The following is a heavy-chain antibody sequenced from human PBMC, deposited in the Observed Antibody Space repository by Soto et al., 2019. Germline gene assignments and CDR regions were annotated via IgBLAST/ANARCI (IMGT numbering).Heavy chain of an antibody. CDR3: AKVTKRAAAGRYEYYKYGMDV. J-gene: IGHJ6*02. Sequence: PGGSLRLSCAASGFAFSTYAMTWVRPAPGKGLEWVSVISGSGGSSYYADSVKGRFTISRDNSKNTLFLQKNGLRAEDTAVYYCAKVTKRAAAGRYEYYKYGMDVWGQGTTVTVSS. V-gene: IGHV3-23*01. CDR2: ISGSGGSS. D-gene: IGHD6-13*01. CDR1: GFAFSTYA.